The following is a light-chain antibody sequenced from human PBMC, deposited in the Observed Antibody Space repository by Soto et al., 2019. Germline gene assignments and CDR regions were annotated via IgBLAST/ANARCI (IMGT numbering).Light chain of an antibody. J-gene: IGKJ5*01. V-gene: IGKV1D-13*01. CDR1: QGIRSS. CDR2: DAS. Sequence: SHLLLCSSSLSASVGDSVTITCRASQGIRSSLAWYQQKPGKAPKLLIYDASSLESGVPSRFSGRGSGTDFTLTSSSLQPEDSATYYWQQCNKYPTFGQGTRLEIK. CDR3: QQCNKYPT.